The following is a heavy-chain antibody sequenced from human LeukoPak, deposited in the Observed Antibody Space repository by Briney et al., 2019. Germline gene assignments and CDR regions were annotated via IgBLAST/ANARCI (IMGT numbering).Heavy chain of an antibody. CDR2: IYTSGST. CDR1: GGSISSYY. CDR3: ARHLRSGGHYYFDY. V-gene: IGHV4-4*07. Sequence: SETLSLTCTVSGGSISSYYWSWIRQPAGKGLEWIGRIYTSGSTNYNPSPKSRVTISVDTSKNQFSLKLSSVTAADTAEYCCARHLRSGGHYYFDYWGQGTLVTVSS. D-gene: IGHD2-15*01. J-gene: IGHJ4*02.